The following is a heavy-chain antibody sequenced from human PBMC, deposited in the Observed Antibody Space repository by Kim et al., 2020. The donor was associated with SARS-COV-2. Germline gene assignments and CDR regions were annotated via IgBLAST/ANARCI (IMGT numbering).Heavy chain of an antibody. V-gene: IGHV4-59*01. Sequence: SETLSLTCTVSGGSISSYYWSWIRQPPGKGLEWIGYIYYSGSTNYNPSLKSRVTISVDTSKNQFSLKLSSVTAADTAVYYCARDLVGFGPAAPGYYYYYYMDVWGKGTTVTVSS. CDR3: ARDLVGFGPAAPGYYYYYYMDV. CDR2: IYYSGST. J-gene: IGHJ6*03. D-gene: IGHD2-2*01. CDR1: GGSISSYY.